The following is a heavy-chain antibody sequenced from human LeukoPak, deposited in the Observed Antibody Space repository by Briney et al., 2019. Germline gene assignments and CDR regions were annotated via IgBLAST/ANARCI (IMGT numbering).Heavy chain of an antibody. J-gene: IGHJ4*02. CDR2: ISSSSSYI. CDR3: ARDLLTMVVNATPDY. D-gene: IGHD4-23*01. Sequence: GGSLRLSCAASGFTFSSYSMNWVRQAPGKGLEWVSSISSSSSYIYYADSVKGRFTISRDNAKNSLYLQMNSLRAEDTAVYYCARDLLTMVVNATPDYWGQGTLVTVSS. CDR1: GFTFSSYS. V-gene: IGHV3-21*01.